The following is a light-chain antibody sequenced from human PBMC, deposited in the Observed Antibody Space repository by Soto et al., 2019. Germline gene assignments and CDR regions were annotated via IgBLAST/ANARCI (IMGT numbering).Light chain of an antibody. J-gene: IGLJ1*01. CDR1: SXDVGAYDY. CDR3: SSFAGSNNFPYV. V-gene: IGLV2-8*01. Sequence: QSALTQPRSASGSPGQSVTISCTGTSXDVGAYDYVSWYQQHPGKAPKLMIYEINKRPSGVPDRFSGSKSGNTASLTVSGLQAEDEADYYCSSFAGSNNFPYVFGTGTKVNVL. CDR2: EIN.